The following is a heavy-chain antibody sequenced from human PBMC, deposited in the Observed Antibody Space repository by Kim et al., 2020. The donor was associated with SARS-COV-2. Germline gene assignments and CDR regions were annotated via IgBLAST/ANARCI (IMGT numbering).Heavy chain of an antibody. CDR3: AKGDSSWYYFDD. Sequence: GGSLRLSCAASGFTFDDYTMHWVRQAPGKGLEWVSLISWDGGSTYYADSVKGRFTISRDNSKNSLYLQMNSLRTEDTALYYCAKGDSSWYYFDDWGQGTPVTVSA. V-gene: IGHV3-43*01. CDR1: GFTFDDYT. J-gene: IGHJ4*02. D-gene: IGHD6-13*01. CDR2: ISWDGGST.